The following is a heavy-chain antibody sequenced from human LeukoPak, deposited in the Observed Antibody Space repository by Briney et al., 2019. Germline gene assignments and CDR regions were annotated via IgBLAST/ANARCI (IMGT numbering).Heavy chain of an antibody. CDR1: GYTFTSYD. CDR2: MNPNSGNT. Sequence: GASVKVSCKASGYTFTSYDINWVRQATGQGLEWMGWMNPNSGNTGYAQKFQGRVTMTRNTSISTAYMELSSLRSEDTAVYYCARALSNILTGSHNWFDPWGQGTLVTVSS. D-gene: IGHD3-9*01. CDR3: ARALSNILTGSHNWFDP. J-gene: IGHJ5*02. V-gene: IGHV1-8*01.